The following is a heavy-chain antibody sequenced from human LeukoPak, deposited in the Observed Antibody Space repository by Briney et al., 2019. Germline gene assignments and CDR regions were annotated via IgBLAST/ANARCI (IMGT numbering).Heavy chain of an antibody. D-gene: IGHD2-21*01. J-gene: IGHJ3*02. CDR2: ISSSSSTI. Sequence: GGSLRLSCAASGFTFSSYSMNWVRQAPGKGPEWVSYISSSSSTIYYADSVKGRFTISRDNAKNSLYLQMNSLRAEDTAVYYCARDQNLLSLPTLDAFDIWGQGTMVTVSS. V-gene: IGHV3-48*04. CDR1: GFTFSSYS. CDR3: ARDQNLLSLPTLDAFDI.